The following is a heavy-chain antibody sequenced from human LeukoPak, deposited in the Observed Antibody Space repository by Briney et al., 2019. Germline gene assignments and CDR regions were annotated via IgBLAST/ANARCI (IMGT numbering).Heavy chain of an antibody. CDR1: GYTFTGYY. D-gene: IGHD5-18*01. J-gene: IGHJ4*02. V-gene: IGHV1-2*04. Sequence: ASVKVSCKASGYTFTGYYMHWVRQAPGQGLEWMGWINPNSGDTSYAQKFQGWVTMTRDTSISTAYMELSRLRSDDTAVYYCARAPGYSYGSSFDYWGQGTLVTVSS. CDR2: INPNSGDT. CDR3: ARAPGYSYGSSFDY.